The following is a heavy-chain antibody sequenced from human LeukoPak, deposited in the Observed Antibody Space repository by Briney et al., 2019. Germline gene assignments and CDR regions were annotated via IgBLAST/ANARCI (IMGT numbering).Heavy chain of an antibody. CDR2: IIPIFGTA. CDR3: ASNTPPPLAAPGKRGLGYYGKDV. D-gene: IGHD6-13*01. CDR1: GGTFRSYV. Sequence: SVKVSCKASGGTFRSYVISWVRQAPGQGLEWMGGIIPIFGTANYTQKFQGRVTITADESTSTAYMELSSLRSADQAVDYWASNTPPPLAAPGKRGLGYYGKDVWGPGTTVTVSS. J-gene: IGHJ6*02. V-gene: IGHV1-69*13.